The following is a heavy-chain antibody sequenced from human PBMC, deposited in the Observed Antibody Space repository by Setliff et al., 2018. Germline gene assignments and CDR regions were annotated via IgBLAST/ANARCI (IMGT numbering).Heavy chain of an antibody. J-gene: IGHJ4*02. CDR3: AKDRNGYSSGWTLFDY. V-gene: IGHV3-23*01. CDR1: GFTFSSYA. D-gene: IGHD6-19*01. CDR2: ISGSGGST. Sequence: GESLKISCAASGFTFSSYAMSWVHQAPGKGLEWVSGISGSGGSTNYADSVKGRFTISRDNSKNTLYLQMNSLRAEDTAVYYCAKDRNGYSSGWTLFDYWGQGTLVTVSS.